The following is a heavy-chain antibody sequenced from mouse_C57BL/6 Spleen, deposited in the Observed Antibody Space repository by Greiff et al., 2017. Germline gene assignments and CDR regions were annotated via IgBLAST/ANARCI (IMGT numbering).Heavy chain of an antibody. Sequence: VQLQQPGAELVMPGASVKLSCKASGYTFTSYWMHWVKQRPGQGLEWIGEIDPSDSYTNYNQKFKGKSTLTVDKSSSTAYMQLSSLTSEDSAVYYCARRGYYDYDVWYVEVWGTGTTVTVSS. CDR2: IDPSDSYT. J-gene: IGHJ1*03. CDR3: ARRGYYDYDVWYVEV. CDR1: GYTFTSYW. D-gene: IGHD2-4*01. V-gene: IGHV1-69*01.